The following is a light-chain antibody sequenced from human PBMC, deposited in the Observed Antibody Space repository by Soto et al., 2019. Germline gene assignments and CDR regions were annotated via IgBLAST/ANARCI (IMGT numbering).Light chain of an antibody. V-gene: IGLV2-23*02. J-gene: IGLJ1*01. Sequence: QSVLTQPASVSGSPGQSITISCTGTSSDFGNYNLVSWYQQHPGKVPKLILFEVNKRPSGVSGRFSGSKSGNTASLTISGLPAEDAADYYCCSFTSSNTHVFGTGTKVIVL. CDR1: SSDFGNYNL. CDR2: EVN. CDR3: CSFTSSNTHV.